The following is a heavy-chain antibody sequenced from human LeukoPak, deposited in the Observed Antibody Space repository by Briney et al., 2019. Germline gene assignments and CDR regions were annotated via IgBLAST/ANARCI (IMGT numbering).Heavy chain of an antibody. CDR3: ARGLYGSGKYYFDY. CDR2: ISSSSSTI. Sequence: PGGSLRLSCAASGFTFSHYSINWGRQAPGKGLELVSYISSSSSTIYYADSVKGRFTISRDNAKNSLYLQMNSLRAEDTAVYYCARGLYGSGKYYFDYWGQGTLVTVSS. D-gene: IGHD3-10*01. V-gene: IGHV3-48*01. J-gene: IGHJ4*02. CDR1: GFTFSHYS.